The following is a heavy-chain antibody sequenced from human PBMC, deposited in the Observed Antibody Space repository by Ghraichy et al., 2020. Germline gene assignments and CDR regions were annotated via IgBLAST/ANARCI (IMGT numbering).Heavy chain of an antibody. CDR3: MKDPDWPVFGDAFDI. CDR1: GYTFTKYA. V-gene: IGHV3-64D*09. Sequence: GGSLRLSCSPSGYTFTKYAMHWVRQAPGKGLEYVAAISHDGAGTYYTDSVKGRFTISRDNSKKILYLQMSRLRAEDTAVYYCMKDPDWPVFGDAFDIWGQGTTVTVSS. J-gene: IGHJ3*02. CDR2: ISHDGAGT. D-gene: IGHD3/OR15-3a*01.